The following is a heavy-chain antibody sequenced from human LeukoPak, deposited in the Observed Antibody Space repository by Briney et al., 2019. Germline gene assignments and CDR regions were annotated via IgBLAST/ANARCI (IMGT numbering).Heavy chain of an antibody. D-gene: IGHD6-19*01. CDR2: ISGSGGST. J-gene: IGHJ4*02. Sequence: GGSLRLSCAASGFTFSSYAMSWVRQAPGKGLEWVSAISGSGGSTYYADSVKGRFTISRDNSKNTLYLQMNSLRAEDTAVYYCAKGYRIAVAVNYFDYWAREPWSPSPQ. V-gene: IGHV3-23*01. CDR3: AKGYRIAVAVNYFDY. CDR1: GFTFSSYA.